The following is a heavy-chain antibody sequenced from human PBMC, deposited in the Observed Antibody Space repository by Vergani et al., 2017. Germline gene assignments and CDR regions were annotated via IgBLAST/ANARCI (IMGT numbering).Heavy chain of an antibody. CDR3: ARHRRIAAAGTWGEWFDP. J-gene: IGHJ5*02. V-gene: IGHV1-18*04. Sequence: QVQLVQSGAEVKKPGASVKVSCKASGYTFTSYGISWVRQAPGQGLEWMGWISAYNGNTNYAQKLQGRVTMTTDTSTSTAYMELRSLRSDDTAVYYCARHRRIAAAGTWGEWFDPWGQGTLVTVSS. CDR1: GYTFTSYG. CDR2: ISAYNGNT. D-gene: IGHD6-13*01.